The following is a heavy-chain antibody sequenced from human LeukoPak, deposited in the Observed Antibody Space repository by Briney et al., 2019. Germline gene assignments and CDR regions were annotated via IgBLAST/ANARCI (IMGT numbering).Heavy chain of an antibody. CDR1: GDSISDSKYF. CDR3: ARDGGYGGY. J-gene: IGHJ4*02. CDR2: IYYSGST. V-gene: IGHV4-39*07. D-gene: IGHD5-12*01. Sequence: SETLSLTCTVFGDSISDSKYFWGWIRQPPGKGLEWIGSIYYSGSTYYNPSLKSRVTISVDTSKNQFSLKLSSVTAADTAVYYCARDGGYGGYWGQGTLVTVSS.